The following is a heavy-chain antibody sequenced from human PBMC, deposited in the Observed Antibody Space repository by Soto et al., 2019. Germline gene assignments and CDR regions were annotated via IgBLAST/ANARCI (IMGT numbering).Heavy chain of an antibody. D-gene: IGHD5-12*01. CDR1: GFTFSSYG. CDR2: ISYDGSNK. V-gene: IGHV3-30*18. Sequence: QVQLVESGGGVVQPGRSLRLSCAASGFTFSSYGMHWVRQAPGKGLEWVAVISYDGSNKYYADYVKGRFTISRDNSKNPLYLQMNSLRAEDTAVYYCAKDQDIVATIQYYFDYWGQGTLVTVSS. CDR3: AKDQDIVATIQYYFDY. J-gene: IGHJ4*02.